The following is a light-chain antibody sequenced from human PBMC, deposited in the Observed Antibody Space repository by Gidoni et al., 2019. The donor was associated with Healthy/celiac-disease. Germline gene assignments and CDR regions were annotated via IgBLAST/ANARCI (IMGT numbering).Light chain of an antibody. V-gene: IGKV1-39*01. J-gene: IGKJ5*01. Sequence: DVQMTQSPSSLSASLGDRVPITCRASQSISSYLNWYQQKPGKAPKLLIYAASSLQSGVPSRFSGSGSGTDFTLTSISLQPEDFATYYCQQSYSTPHTFGQGTRLEIK. CDR1: QSISSY. CDR3: QQSYSTPHT. CDR2: AAS.